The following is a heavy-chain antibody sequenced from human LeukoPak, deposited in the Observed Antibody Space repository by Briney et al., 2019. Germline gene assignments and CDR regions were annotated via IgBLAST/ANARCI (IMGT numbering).Heavy chain of an antibody. D-gene: IGHD3-22*01. CDR2: IYYSGST. CDR1: GVTISSYY. CDR3: ARDSGHYYDSSGYYY. Sequence: SGTLSLTCTVSGVTISSYYCSWIRQPPGKGLEWIGCIYYSGSTNYNPSLKSRVSISLDTSKNQFSLKLSSVTAADTAVYYCARDSGHYYDSSGYYYWGQGTLVTVSS. V-gene: IGHV4-59*01. J-gene: IGHJ4*02.